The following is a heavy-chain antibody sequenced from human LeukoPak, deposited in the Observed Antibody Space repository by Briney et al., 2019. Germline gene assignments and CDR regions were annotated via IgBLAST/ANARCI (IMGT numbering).Heavy chain of an antibody. CDR1: GDTFSNYA. D-gene: IGHD6-13*01. J-gene: IGHJ4*02. Sequence: GASVKVSCKASGDTFSNYAISWVRQAPGQGLEWVGRIIPSLGTPNYAQKFQGRVTITADRSTTTAYMELSSLRFEDTAVYYCARAGSSRFSVPYCFNYWGQGTPVTVSS. CDR3: ARAGSSRFSVPYCFNY. V-gene: IGHV1-69*04. CDR2: IIPSLGTP.